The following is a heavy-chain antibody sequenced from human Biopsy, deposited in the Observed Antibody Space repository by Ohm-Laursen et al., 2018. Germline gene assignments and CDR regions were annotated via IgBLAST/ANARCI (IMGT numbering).Heavy chain of an antibody. V-gene: IGHV1-8*01. CDR3: ARGYSRRVSIFEASIYWFDT. D-gene: IGHD6-6*01. J-gene: IGHJ5*02. Sequence: ASVKVSCKVSGYSFSTYDVNWVRQARGHGLEWMGWMIPSSGKTGYAQRFQGRVTLTMNTSISTAYMELSGLRSEDTAVYFCARGYSRRVSIFEASIYWFDTWGQGTLVTVSS. CDR2: MIPSSGKT. CDR1: GYSFSTYD.